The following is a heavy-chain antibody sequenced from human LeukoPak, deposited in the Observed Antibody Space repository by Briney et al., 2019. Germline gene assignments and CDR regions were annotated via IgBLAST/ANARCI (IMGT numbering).Heavy chain of an antibody. CDR1: GFTFSDFY. D-gene: IGHD3-9*01. V-gene: IGHV3-11*04. CDR3: AREHLRYFDWLLWS. CDR2: ISSSGRTI. J-gene: IGHJ5*02. Sequence: GGSLRLSCVASGFTFSDFYMSWIRQAPGRGLEWVSYISSSGRTIHYADSVKGRFTISRDNAKNSLYLQMNSLRAEDTAVYYCAREHLRYFDWLLWSWGQGTLVTVSS.